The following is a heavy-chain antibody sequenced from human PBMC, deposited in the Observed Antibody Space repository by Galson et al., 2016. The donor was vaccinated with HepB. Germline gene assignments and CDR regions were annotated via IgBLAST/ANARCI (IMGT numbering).Heavy chain of an antibody. J-gene: IGHJ4*02. D-gene: IGHD6-19*01. CDR3: AKDKTSGYSSGWYYFDY. CDR1: GFNLAEYA. CDR2: ISWNGRTL. Sequence: SLRLSCAASGFNLAEYAIHWVRQAPGKGLEWVSGISWNGRTLGYADSVKGRFTISKDYAKNSLYLQMNSLRPEDTALYYCAKDKTSGYSSGWYYFDYWGQGTLVTVSS. V-gene: IGHV3-9*01.